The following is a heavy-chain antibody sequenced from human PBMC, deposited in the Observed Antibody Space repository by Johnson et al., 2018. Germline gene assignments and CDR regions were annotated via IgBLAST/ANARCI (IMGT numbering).Heavy chain of an antibody. V-gene: IGHV1-69*01. Sequence: VQLVESGAEVKKPGSSVKVSCKASGGTFSSYAISWVRQAPGQGLEWMGGIIPIFGTANYAQTFQGRVTITADESTSTAYMELSSLRSEDTAGYYCARGASGGGDYYYYGMDVWGQGATVTVSS. J-gene: IGHJ6*02. CDR3: ARGASGGGDYYYYGMDV. D-gene: IGHD3-10*01. CDR1: GGTFSSYA. CDR2: IIPIFGTA.